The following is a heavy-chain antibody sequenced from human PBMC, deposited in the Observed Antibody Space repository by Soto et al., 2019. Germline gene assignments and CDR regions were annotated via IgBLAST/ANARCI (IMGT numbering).Heavy chain of an antibody. V-gene: IGHV1-2*02. D-gene: IGHD1-26*01. J-gene: IGHJ6*02. Sequence: ASVKVSCRASGYTFTGYYFHWVRPAAGQRPEGMAWINPKTGDTMYAQNFQGRVTLTRDTSISRGYIVLSRLTLDDTAIYYGARMPMWEPLVPDFGMNVWGRGTTVTVSS. CDR2: INPKTGDT. CDR3: ARMPMWEPLVPDFGMNV. CDR1: GYTFTGYY.